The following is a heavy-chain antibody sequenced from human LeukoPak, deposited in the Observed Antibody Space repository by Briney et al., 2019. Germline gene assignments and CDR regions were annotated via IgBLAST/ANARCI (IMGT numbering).Heavy chain of an antibody. CDR2: INHCGST. V-gene: IGHV4-34*01. Sequence: PSETLSLTCAVYGGSFSGYYWSWIRQPPGKGLEWIGEINHCGSTNYNPSLKSRVTISVDTSKNQFSLKLSSVTAADTAVYYCARDRDGFDYWGQGTLVTVSS. CDR3: ARDRDGFDY. CDR1: GGSFSGYY. J-gene: IGHJ4*02. D-gene: IGHD3-10*01.